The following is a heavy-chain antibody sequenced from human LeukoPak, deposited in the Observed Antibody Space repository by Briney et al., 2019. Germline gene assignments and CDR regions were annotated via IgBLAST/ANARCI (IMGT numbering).Heavy chain of an antibody. Sequence: SETLSLTCSVSGPSLTSYYWDCLRQPPGKGLEWIGYISDTGKTDSHPSLKSRVSISREPSKKQFSLRLRSLTSADSACYFCATGYHEAFATWGPGTLVTVST. D-gene: IGHD2-2*01. CDR3: ATGYHEAFAT. CDR1: GPSLTSYY. CDR2: ISDTGKT. V-gene: IGHV4-59*01. J-gene: IGHJ5*02.